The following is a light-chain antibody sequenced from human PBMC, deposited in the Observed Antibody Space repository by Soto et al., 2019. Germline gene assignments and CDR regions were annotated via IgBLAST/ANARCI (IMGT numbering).Light chain of an antibody. J-gene: IGKJ5*01. CDR3: QQYENLPT. CDR2: DAS. CDR1: QNINNY. V-gene: IGKV1-33*01. Sequence: DIEMTQSRSSLSASVGYRVTTRCQASQNINNYLNWYQQKPGRAPKLLIYDASNLEAGVPSRFRGSGSGTDFTFTISRLQPEDIATYYCQQYENLPTFGQGTRLEIK.